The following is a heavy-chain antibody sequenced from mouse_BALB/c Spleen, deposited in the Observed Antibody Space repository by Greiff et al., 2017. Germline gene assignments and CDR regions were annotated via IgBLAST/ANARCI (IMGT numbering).Heavy chain of an antibody. D-gene: IGHD2-1*01. CDR2: INPGSGGT. J-gene: IGHJ3*01. Sequence: QVQLQQSGAELVRPGTSVKVSCKASGYAFTNYLIEWVKQRPGQGLEWIGVINPGSGGTNYNEKFKGKATLTADKSSSTAYMQLSSLTSDDSAVYFCARSNGNFGAYWGQGTLVTVSA. CDR3: ARSNGNFGAY. CDR1: GYAFTNYL. V-gene: IGHV1-54*01.